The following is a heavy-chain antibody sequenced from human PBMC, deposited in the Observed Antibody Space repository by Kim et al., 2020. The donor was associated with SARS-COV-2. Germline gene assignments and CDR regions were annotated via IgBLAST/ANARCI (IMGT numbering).Heavy chain of an antibody. Sequence: SETLSLTCTVSGGSISSSTYYWGWVRQPPGKGLEWIGNIYYSGNSYYNPSLKSRVTISVDTSKNQFSLQLSSVTAADTATYYCARHEARWGSYRYTTAGYFDYWGQGTLVTVSS. V-gene: IGHV4-39*01. D-gene: IGHD3-16*02. J-gene: IGHJ4*02. CDR1: GGSISSSTYY. CDR3: ARHEARWGSYRYTTAGYFDY. CDR2: IYYSGNS.